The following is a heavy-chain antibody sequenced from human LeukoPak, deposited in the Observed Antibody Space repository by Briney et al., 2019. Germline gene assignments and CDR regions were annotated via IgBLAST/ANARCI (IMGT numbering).Heavy chain of an antibody. V-gene: IGHV1-2*02. CDR3: ARDLVESATGDLYGMDV. J-gene: IGHJ6*02. Sequence: AASVKVSCKASGYTFTGYYMHWVRQAPGQGLEWMGWINPNSGGTNYAQKFQGRVTMTRDMSISTAYMELSGLRSDDTAVYYCARDLVESATGDLYGMDVWGQGTTVTVSS. D-gene: IGHD7-27*01. CDR2: INPNSGGT. CDR1: GYTFTGYY.